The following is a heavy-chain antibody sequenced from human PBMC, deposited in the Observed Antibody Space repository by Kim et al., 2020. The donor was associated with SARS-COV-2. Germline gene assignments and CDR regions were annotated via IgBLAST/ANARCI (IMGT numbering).Heavy chain of an antibody. CDR3: VKGLLGGASPKPHYYYYGMDV. D-gene: IGHD1-26*01. J-gene: IGHJ6*02. CDR2: ISSNGGST. Sequence: GGSLRLSCSASGFTFSSYAMHWVRQAPGKGLEYVSAISSNGGSTYYADSVKGRFTISRDNSKNTLYLQMSSLRAEDTAVYYCVKGLLGGASPKPHYYYYGMDVWGQGTTVTVSS. CDR1: GFTFSSYA. V-gene: IGHV3-64D*06.